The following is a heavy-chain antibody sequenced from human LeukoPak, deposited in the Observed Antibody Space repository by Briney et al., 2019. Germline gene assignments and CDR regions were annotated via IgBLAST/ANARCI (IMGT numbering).Heavy chain of an antibody. D-gene: IGHD2-15*01. CDR2: VIPGVDMV. V-gene: IGHV1-69*04. CDR1: GDIFNTYS. Sequence: SVKVSCKASGDIFNTYSISWVRQAPGQGLEWMGRVIPGVDMVNYAQKFQGRVTITADKSTSIAYMELSSLRSEDTAVYYCARDDKRGYCSGLHCYSNYYYYGMDVWGQGTTVTVSS. CDR3: ARDDKRGYCSGLHCYSNYYYYGMDV. J-gene: IGHJ6*02.